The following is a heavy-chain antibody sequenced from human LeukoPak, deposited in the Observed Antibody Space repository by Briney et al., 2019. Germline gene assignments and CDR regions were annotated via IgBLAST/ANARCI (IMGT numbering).Heavy chain of an antibody. CDR3: ARATHDYGDYAGAFDI. V-gene: IGHV3-53*01. CDR1: GFTFSSYS. D-gene: IGHD4-17*01. J-gene: IGHJ3*02. CDR2: IYSGGST. Sequence: PGGSLRLSCAASGFTFSSYSMNWVRQAPGKGLEWVSVIYSGGSTYYADSVKGRFTISRDNSKNTLYLQMNSLGAEDTAVYYCARATHDYGDYAGAFDIWGQGTMVTVSS.